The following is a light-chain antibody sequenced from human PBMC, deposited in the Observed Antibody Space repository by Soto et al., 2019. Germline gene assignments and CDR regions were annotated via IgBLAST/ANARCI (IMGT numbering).Light chain of an antibody. CDR2: GVT. CDR3: SSFTSNRIYV. J-gene: IGLJ1*01. V-gene: IGLV2-14*03. Sequence: QSALTQPTSVSGSPGQSITISCTGTHNDIGTYGYVSWYQQHPGRAPRLLIHGVTTRPSGISGRFSASKSGLTASLTISGLQPEDEADYYCSSFTSNRIYVFGPGTKVTVL. CDR1: HNDIGTYGY.